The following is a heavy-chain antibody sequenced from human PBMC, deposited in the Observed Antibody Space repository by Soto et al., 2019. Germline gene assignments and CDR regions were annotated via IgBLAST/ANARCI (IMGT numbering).Heavy chain of an antibody. CDR2: IYYSGST. CDR3: ARDSGSYRAYDAFDI. Sequence: SETLSLTCTVSGGSISSYYWSWIRQPPGKGLEWIGYIYYSGSTNYNPSLKSRVTISVDTSKNQFSLKLSSVTAADTAVYYCARDSGSYRAYDAFDIWGQGTMVTVSS. D-gene: IGHD1-26*01. J-gene: IGHJ3*02. CDR1: GGSISSYY. V-gene: IGHV4-59*01.